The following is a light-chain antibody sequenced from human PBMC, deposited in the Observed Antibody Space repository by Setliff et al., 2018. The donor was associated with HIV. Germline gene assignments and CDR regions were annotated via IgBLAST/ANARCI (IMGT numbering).Light chain of an antibody. J-gene: IGLJ1*01. Sequence: QSVLTQPASVSGSPGQSITISCTGTSSDVGGYSYVSWYQQHPGKAPKPIIYEVRNRPSGVSNRFSGSKSGNTASLTISGLQAEDEADYYCSSYAITNTLPFGTGTKVTVL. CDR2: EVR. V-gene: IGLV2-14*01. CDR1: SSDVGGYSY. CDR3: SSYAITNTLP.